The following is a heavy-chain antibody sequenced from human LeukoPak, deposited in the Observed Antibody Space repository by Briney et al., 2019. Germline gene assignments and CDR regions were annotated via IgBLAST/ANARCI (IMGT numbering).Heavy chain of an antibody. Sequence: GGSLRLSCVGSGFTFSNYWIHWVRQVPGKGLVWVSRTNLDGRSTTYADSVKGRFTISRDNAKNTLYLQMNSLRAEDTAVYYCAKDMPARGGSGWSRDYMDVWGKGTTVTISS. J-gene: IGHJ6*03. V-gene: IGHV3-74*01. D-gene: IGHD6-19*01. CDR3: AKDMPARGGSGWSRDYMDV. CDR1: GFTFSNYW. CDR2: TNLDGRST.